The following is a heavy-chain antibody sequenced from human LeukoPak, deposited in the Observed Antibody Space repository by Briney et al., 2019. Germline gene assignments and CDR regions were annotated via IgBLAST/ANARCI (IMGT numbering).Heavy chain of an antibody. D-gene: IGHD6-19*01. CDR3: ARGESVAEFDY. V-gene: IGHV1-8*03. CDR2: MNPNSGNT. Sequence: GASVKVSCKASGYTFTGYYMHWVRQATGQGLEWMGWMNPNSGNTGYAQKFQGRVTITRNTSISTAYMELSSLRSEDTAVYYCARGESVAEFDYWGQGTLVTVSS. CDR1: GYTFTGYY. J-gene: IGHJ4*02.